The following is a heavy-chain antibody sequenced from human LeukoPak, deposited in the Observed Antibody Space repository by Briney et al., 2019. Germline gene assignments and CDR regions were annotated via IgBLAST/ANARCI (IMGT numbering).Heavy chain of an antibody. J-gene: IGHJ4*02. Sequence: SETLSLTCTVSGGSISSYYWSWIRQPPGKGLEWIGYIYYSGSTNYNPSLKSRVTISVDTSKNQFSLKLSSVTAADTAVYYCAREGPLYNWNGHYFDYWGQGTLVTVSS. D-gene: IGHD1-20*01. CDR1: GGSISSYY. CDR3: AREGPLYNWNGHYFDY. CDR2: IYYSGST. V-gene: IGHV4-59*01.